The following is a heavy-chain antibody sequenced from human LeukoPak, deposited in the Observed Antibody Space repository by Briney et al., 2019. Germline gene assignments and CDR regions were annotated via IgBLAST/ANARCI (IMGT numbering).Heavy chain of an antibody. D-gene: IGHD3-10*01. V-gene: IGHV4-34*01. Sequence: SETLSLTCAVYGGSFSGYYWSWIRQPPGKGLEWIGEINHSGSTNYNPSLKSRVTISVDTSKNQFSLKLSSVTAADTAVYYCASGLWFGERDWGQGTLVTVSS. J-gene: IGHJ4*02. CDR1: GGSFSGYY. CDR3: ASGLWFGERD. CDR2: INHSGST.